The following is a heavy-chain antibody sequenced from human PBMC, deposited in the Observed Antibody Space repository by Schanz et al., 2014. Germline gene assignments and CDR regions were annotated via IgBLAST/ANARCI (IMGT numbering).Heavy chain of an antibody. J-gene: IGHJ6*03. D-gene: IGHD2-21*01. CDR2: ISHTGETQ. CDR3: ARVVFFCDSSSCMNFYYMDV. CDR1: GFTFSNHA. V-gene: IGHV3-48*04. Sequence: EVQLVESGGGLVQPGGSLRLSCAASGFTFSNHALSWVRQAPGKGLEWLSSISHTGETQHSADSVQGRFTISRDNAKNSLYLQLSSLQGEDTAVYFCARVVFFCDSSSCMNFYYMDVWGKGTTVTVSS.